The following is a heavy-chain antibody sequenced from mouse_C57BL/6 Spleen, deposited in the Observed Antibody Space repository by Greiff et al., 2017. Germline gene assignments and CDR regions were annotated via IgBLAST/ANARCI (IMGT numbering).Heavy chain of an antibody. Sequence: VKLQQPGAELVKPGASVKLSCKASGYTFTSYWMHWVKQRPGRGLEWIGRIDPNSGGTKYNEKFKSKATLTVDKPSSPAYMQLSSLTSEDSAVYYCARGGYDYDVAWFAYWGQGTLVTVSA. J-gene: IGHJ3*01. D-gene: IGHD2-4*01. CDR3: ARGGYDYDVAWFAY. V-gene: IGHV1-72*01. CDR2: IDPNSGGT. CDR1: GYTFTSYW.